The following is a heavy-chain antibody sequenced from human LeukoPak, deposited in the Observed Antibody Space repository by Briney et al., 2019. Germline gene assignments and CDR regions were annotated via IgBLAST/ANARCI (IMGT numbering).Heavy chain of an antibody. CDR2: IYHSGST. J-gene: IGHJ3*02. D-gene: IGHD5-12*01. CDR3: ATRNKGGWLRCCGAFDI. CDR1: GYSISSGYY. V-gene: IGHV4-38-2*02. Sequence: SETLSLTCTVSGYSISSGYYWGWIRQPPGKGLEWIGSIYHSGSTYYNPSLKSRVTISVDTSNNQFSLRLSSVTAADTAVYYCATRNKGGWLRCCGAFDIWGQGTMVTVSS.